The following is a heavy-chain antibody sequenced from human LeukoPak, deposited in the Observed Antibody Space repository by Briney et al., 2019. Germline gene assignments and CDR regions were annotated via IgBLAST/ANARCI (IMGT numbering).Heavy chain of an antibody. D-gene: IGHD2/OR15-2a*01. J-gene: IGHJ4*02. V-gene: IGHV4-34*01. Sequence: PSETLSLTCAVYGGSFSGYYWSWIRQPPGKGLEWIGEINHSGSTNYNPSLKSRVTISVDTSKNQFSLKLSSVTAADTAVYYCARQYDYIDYWGQGTLVTVSS. CDR2: INHSGST. CDR1: GGSFSGYY. CDR3: ARQYDYIDY.